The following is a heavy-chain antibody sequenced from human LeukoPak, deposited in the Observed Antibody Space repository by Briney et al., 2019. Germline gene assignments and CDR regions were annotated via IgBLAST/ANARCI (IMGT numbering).Heavy chain of an antibody. Sequence: ASVKVSCKASGYTFTSYAMNWVRQAPGQGLEWMGWINTNTGNPTYAQGFTGRFVFSLDTSVSTAYLQISNLKAEDTAVYYCARVESRHYYGSAGGVWGQGTRVTVSS. CDR3: ARVESRHYYGSAGGV. CDR2: INTNTGNP. J-gene: IGHJ4*02. V-gene: IGHV7-4-1*02. D-gene: IGHD3-10*01. CDR1: GYTFTSYA.